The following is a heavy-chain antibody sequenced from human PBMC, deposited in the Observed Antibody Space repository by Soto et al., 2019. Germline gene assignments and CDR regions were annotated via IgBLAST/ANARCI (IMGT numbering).Heavy chain of an antibody. CDR2: ISAYNGNT. J-gene: IGHJ4*02. CDR1: GYTFTSYG. CDR3: ARGDEGDLRYFDWLLPEDY. V-gene: IGHV1-18*01. Sequence: QVQLVQSGAEVKKPGASVKVSCKASGYTFTSYGISWVRQAPGQGLEWMGWISAYNGNTNYAQKLQGRVTMTTDTSTSTAYMGLRSLRSDDTAVYYCARGDEGDLRYFDWLLPEDYWGQGTLVTVSS. D-gene: IGHD3-9*01.